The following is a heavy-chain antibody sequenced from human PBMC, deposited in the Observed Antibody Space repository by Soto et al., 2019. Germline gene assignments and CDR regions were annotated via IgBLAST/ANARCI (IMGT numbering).Heavy chain of an antibody. CDR3: ARDGYSYGYSYYYGMDV. CDR1: GGTFSSYA. J-gene: IGHJ6*02. V-gene: IGHV1-69*13. CDR2: IIPIFGTA. Sequence: ASVKVSCKASGGTFSSYAISWVRQAPGQGLEWMGGIIPIFGTANYAQKFQGRVTITADESTSTAYMELSSLRSEDTAVYYCARDGYSYGYSYYYGMDVWGQGNTVTVS. D-gene: IGHD5-18*01.